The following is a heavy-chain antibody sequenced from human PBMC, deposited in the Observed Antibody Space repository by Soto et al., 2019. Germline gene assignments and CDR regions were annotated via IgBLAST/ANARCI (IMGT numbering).Heavy chain of an antibody. CDR1: GYTFTSYG. J-gene: IGHJ6*02. D-gene: IGHD6-19*01. V-gene: IGHV1-18*04. CDR3: AIFGSGKWLVADYYGMDV. Sequence: GASVKVSCKASGYTFTSYGISWVRQAPGQGLEWMGWISAYNGNTNYAQKLQGRVTMTTDTSTSTAYMELRSMRSDDTAVYYCAIFGSGKWLVADYYGMDVWGQGTTVTVYS. CDR2: ISAYNGNT.